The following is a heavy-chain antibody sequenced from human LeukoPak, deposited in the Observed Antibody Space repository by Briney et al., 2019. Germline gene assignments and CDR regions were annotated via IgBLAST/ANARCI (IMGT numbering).Heavy chain of an antibody. V-gene: IGHV4-59*01. D-gene: IGHD6-19*01. J-gene: IGHJ4*02. Sequence: GSLRLSCAASGFSFSNSWMSWVRQAPGKGLEWIGYIYYSGSTNYNPSLKSRVTISVDTSKNQFSLKLSSVTAADTAVYYCARVSGWQPPDYWGQGTLVTVSS. CDR3: ARVSGWQPPDY. CDR2: IYYSGST. CDR1: GFSFSNSW.